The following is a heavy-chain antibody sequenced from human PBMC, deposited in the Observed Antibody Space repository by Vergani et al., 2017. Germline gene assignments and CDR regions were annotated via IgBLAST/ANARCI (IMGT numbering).Heavy chain of an antibody. V-gene: IGHV3-23*01. D-gene: IGHD2-2*01. J-gene: IGHJ6*02. CDR1: GFTFSSYA. CDR2: ISGSGGST. Sequence: EVQLLESGGGLVQPGGSLRLSCAASGFTFSSYAMSWVRQAPGKGLEWVSAISGSGGSTYYADSVKGRFTISRDNSKNTLYLQMNSLRAEDTAVYYCAKGSVVPAAINYYYGMDVWGQGTTVTVSS. CDR3: AKGSVVPAAINYYYGMDV.